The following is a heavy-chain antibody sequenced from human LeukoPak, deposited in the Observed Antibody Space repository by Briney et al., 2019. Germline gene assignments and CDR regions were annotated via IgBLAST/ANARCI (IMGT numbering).Heavy chain of an antibody. D-gene: IGHD5-18*01. Sequence: GGSLRLSCAASGFTFSSYAMSWVRQAPGKGLEWVSAISGSGGGTYYADSVKGRFTISRDSSKNTLYLQMNSLRAEDTAVYYCAKDIRACSYGANFDCWGQGTLVTVSS. J-gene: IGHJ4*02. CDR3: AKDIRACSYGANFDC. CDR2: ISGSGGGT. CDR1: GFTFSSYA. V-gene: IGHV3-23*01.